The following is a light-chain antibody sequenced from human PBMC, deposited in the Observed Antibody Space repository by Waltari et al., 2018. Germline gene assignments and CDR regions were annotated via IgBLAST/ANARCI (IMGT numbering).Light chain of an antibody. CDR1: AFPNQN. V-gene: IGLV3-25*03. CDR3: QSAASSGLSVV. J-gene: IGLJ2*01. CDR2: QDT. Sequence: SFELTQPPSVSVSPGQTARITCSGDAFPNQNTYWYQQKPGQAPLLLIFQDTERPSGIPDRFAGSTSWTTVMLTSRGVLAEDEADYYCQSAASSGLSVVFGGGTKLTVL.